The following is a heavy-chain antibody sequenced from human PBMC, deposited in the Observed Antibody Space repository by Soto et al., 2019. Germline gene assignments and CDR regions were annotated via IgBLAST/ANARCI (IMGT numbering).Heavy chain of an antibody. CDR1: GFTFSSYA. D-gene: IGHD3-22*01. Sequence: GGSLRLSCAASGFTFSSYAMHWVRQAPGKGLEWVAVISYDGSNKYYADSVKGRFTISRDNSKNTLYLQMNSLRAEDTAVYYCARVDDSSGYAIDYWGQGALVTVSS. CDR3: ARVDDSSGYAIDY. CDR2: ISYDGSNK. J-gene: IGHJ4*02. V-gene: IGHV3-30-3*01.